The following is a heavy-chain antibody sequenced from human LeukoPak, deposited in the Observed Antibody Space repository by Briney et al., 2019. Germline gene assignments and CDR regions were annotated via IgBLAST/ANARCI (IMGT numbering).Heavy chain of an antibody. Sequence: SETLSLTCTVSGSSINNNFWTWIRQPPGKGLEWIGYIYSSGSANYNPSLKSRVIITGDTSKNQISLRLTSVTAADTAMYFCARHRDYYDTWGHGTLVTVSS. CDR1: GSSINNNF. D-gene: IGHD3-22*01. CDR3: ARHRDYYDT. CDR2: IYSSGSA. J-gene: IGHJ4*01. V-gene: IGHV4-59*08.